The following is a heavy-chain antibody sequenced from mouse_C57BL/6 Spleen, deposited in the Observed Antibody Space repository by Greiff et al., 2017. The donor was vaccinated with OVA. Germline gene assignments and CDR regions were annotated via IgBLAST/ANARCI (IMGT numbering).Heavy chain of an antibody. V-gene: IGHV1-81*01. D-gene: IGHD1-1*01. J-gene: IGHJ2*01. CDR3: ARSPYYYGSSPYFDY. CDR2: IYPRSGNT. Sequence: VQVVESGAELVRPGASVKLSCKASGYTFTSYGISWVKQSTGQGLEWIGEIYPRSGNTYYNEKFKGKATLTADKPSSTAYMELRSLTSEDSAVYFCARSPYYYGSSPYFDYWGQGTTLTVSS. CDR1: GYTFTSYG.